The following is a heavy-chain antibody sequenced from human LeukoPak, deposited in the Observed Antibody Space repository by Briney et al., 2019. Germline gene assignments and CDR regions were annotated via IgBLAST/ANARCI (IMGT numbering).Heavy chain of an antibody. CDR3: AREYLRYSSSWYGFGFDP. D-gene: IGHD6-13*01. CDR1: GYTFTSYD. V-gene: IGHV1-8*01. Sequence: GASVKVSCKASGYTFTSYDINWVRQATGQGLEWMGWMNPNSGNTGYAQKFQGRVTMTRNTSICTAYMELSSLRSEDTAVYYCAREYLRYSSSWYGFGFDPWGQGTLVTVSS. J-gene: IGHJ5*02. CDR2: MNPNSGNT.